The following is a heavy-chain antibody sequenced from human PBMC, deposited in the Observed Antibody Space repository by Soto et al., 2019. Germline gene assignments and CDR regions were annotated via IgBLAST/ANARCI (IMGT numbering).Heavy chain of an antibody. CDR2: IYYSGST. J-gene: IGHJ4*02. CDR1: GGSISSYY. Sequence: SETLSLTCTVSGGSISSYYWSWIRQPPGKGLEWIGYIYYSGSTNYNPSLESRVTISVDTSKNQFSLKLSSVTAADTAVYYCARRHGSCLDYWGQGTLVTVSS. CDR3: ARRHGSCLDY. V-gene: IGHV4-59*08.